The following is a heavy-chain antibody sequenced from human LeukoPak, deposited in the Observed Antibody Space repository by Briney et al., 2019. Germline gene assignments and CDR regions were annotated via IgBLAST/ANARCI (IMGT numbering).Heavy chain of an antibody. Sequence: ASVKVSCKASGYTFTSYDINWVRQATGQGLEWMGWTNPNSGNTGYAQKFQGRVTMTRNTSISTAYMELSSLRSEDTAVYYCARGMLYYYGSGSYYNEDYWGQGTLVTVSS. D-gene: IGHD3-10*01. CDR1: GYTFTSYD. V-gene: IGHV1-8*01. J-gene: IGHJ4*02. CDR3: ARGMLYYYGSGSYYNEDY. CDR2: TNPNSGNT.